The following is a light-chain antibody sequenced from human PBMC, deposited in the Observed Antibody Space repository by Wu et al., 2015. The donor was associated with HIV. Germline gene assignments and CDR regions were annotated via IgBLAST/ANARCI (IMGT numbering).Light chain of an antibody. J-gene: IGKJ2*01. CDR2: SAS. CDR3: QQSYSPSPYT. Sequence: DIQMTQSPSSLSASVGDRVTITCRASQTIRSNLNWYQQKPGTAPKLLIYSASSLQSGVPSRFSGSGSGTDFTLTISSLQPEDFASYYCQQSYSPSPYTFGQGTEAGDQT. CDR1: QTIRSN. V-gene: IGKV1-39*01.